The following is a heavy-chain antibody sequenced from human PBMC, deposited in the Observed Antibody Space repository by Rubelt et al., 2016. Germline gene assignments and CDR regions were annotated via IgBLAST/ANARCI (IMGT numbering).Heavy chain of an antibody. CDR1: GYTFTDYA. CDR3: AREGVIVARLNWFDP. J-gene: IGHJ5*02. D-gene: IGHD6-6*01. Sequence: AEVEKPGASVKLSCKASGYTFTDYAMHWVRQAPGQRLEYMGWINGGNGNTKYSQKFQDRVTITRDTSASTAYMELSSLTPEDTAMYYCAREGVIVARLNWFDPWGQGTLVTVSS. CDR2: INGGNGNT. V-gene: IGHV1-3*01.